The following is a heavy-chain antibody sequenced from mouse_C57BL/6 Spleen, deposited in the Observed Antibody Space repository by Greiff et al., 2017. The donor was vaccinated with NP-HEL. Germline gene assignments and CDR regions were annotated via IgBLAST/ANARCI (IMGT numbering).Heavy chain of an antibody. V-gene: IGHV1-59*01. J-gene: IGHJ2*01. Sequence: QVQLQQPGAELVRPGTSVKLSCKASGYTFTSYWMHWVKQRPGQGLEWIGVIDPSDSYTNYNQKFKGKATLTVDTSSITAYMQLSSLTSEDSAVYYCARVLGDWGQGTTLTVSS. CDR2: IDPSDSYT. D-gene: IGHD4-1*01. CDR3: ARVLGD. CDR1: GYTFTSYW.